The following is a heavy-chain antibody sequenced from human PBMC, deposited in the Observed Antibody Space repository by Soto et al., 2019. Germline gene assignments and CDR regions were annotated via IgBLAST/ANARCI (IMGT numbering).Heavy chain of an antibody. J-gene: IGHJ4*02. V-gene: IGHV3-23*01. CDR3: ARYCGPSTCYSGFDT. D-gene: IGHD2-2*01. CDR2: ISRSGDKI. CDR1: GFTFNNYA. Sequence: GGSLRLSCVASGFTFNNYAMAWVRQAPGKGPEWVLSISRSGDKIFDVDSVKGRFTISRDNSKDTLFLHMNSLRAEDTALYYCARYCGPSTCYSGFDTWGQGTLVTVSS.